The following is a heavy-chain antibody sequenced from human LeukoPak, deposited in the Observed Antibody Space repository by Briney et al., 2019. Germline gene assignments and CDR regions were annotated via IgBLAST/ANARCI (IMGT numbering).Heavy chain of an antibody. V-gene: IGHV3-30*04. Sequence: GGSLRLSCAASGFIFSAYAMHWVRQAPGKGLEWVADISFDGINKYYADSVKGRFTISRDSSQSTLYLQINSLRPEDTAVYYCARIYDQNYHYSYIMDVWGQGTTVTVSS. CDR2: ISFDGINK. J-gene: IGHJ6*02. CDR3: ARIYDQNYHYSYIMDV. CDR1: GFIFSAYA. D-gene: IGHD2/OR15-2a*01.